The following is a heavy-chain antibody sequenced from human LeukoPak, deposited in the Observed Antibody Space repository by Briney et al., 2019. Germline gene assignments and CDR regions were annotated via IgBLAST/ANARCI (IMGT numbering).Heavy chain of an antibody. CDR3: ARLSRNLFDY. CDR1: GGSFSGYY. J-gene: IGHJ4*02. V-gene: IGHV4-34*01. CDR2: IYYSGST. Sequence: SETLSLTCAVYGGSFSGYYWSWIRQPPGKGLEWIGSIYYSGSTYYNPSLKSRVTISVDTSKNQFSLKLSSVTAADTAVYYCARLSRNLFDYWGQGTLVTASS. D-gene: IGHD1-14*01.